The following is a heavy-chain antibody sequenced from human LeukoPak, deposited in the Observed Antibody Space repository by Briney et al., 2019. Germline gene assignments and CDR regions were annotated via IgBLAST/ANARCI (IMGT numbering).Heavy chain of an antibody. D-gene: IGHD5-24*01. CDR2: IYYSGST. CDR1: GGSISSGGYC. CDR3: ARGSLGGYNYFDY. Sequence: SETLSLTCTVSGGSISSGGYCWSWIRQHPGKGLEWIGYIYYSGSTYYNPSLKSRVTISVDTSKNQFSLKLSSVTAADTAVYYCARGSLGGYNYFDYWRQGTLVTVSS. V-gene: IGHV4-31*03. J-gene: IGHJ4*02.